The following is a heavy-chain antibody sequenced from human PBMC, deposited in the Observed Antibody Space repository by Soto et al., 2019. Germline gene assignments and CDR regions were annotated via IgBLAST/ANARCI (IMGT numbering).Heavy chain of an antibody. Sequence: QVQLVQSGAEVKKPGASVKVSCKASGYTFTSYAMHWVRQAPGQRLEWMGWINAGNGNTKYSQKFQGRVTITRDTSASTAYMKLSSLRSEDTAVYYCARDLGVVAASDYWGQGTLVTVSS. J-gene: IGHJ4*02. CDR1: GYTFTSYA. CDR3: ARDLGVVAASDY. CDR2: INAGNGNT. V-gene: IGHV1-3*01. D-gene: IGHD2-15*01.